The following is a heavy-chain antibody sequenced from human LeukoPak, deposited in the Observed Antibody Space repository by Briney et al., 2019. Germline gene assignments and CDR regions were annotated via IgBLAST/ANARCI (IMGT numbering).Heavy chain of an antibody. CDR3: ARDVTLLRFLEGYFDY. J-gene: IGHJ4*02. CDR1: GGSISSSSYY. CDR2: IYYSGST. D-gene: IGHD3-3*01. Sequence: SETLSLTCTVSGGSISSSSYYWGWIRQPPGKGLEWIGSIYYSGSTYYNPSLKSRVTISVDTSKNQFSLKLSSVTAADTAVYYCARDVTLLRFLEGYFDYWGQGTLVTVSS. V-gene: IGHV4-39*07.